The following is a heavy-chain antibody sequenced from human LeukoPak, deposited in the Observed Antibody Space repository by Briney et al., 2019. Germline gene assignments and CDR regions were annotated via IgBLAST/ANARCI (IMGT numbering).Heavy chain of an antibody. CDR2: IDPSGGLT. Sequence: GASVKVSCKTFGYTFTSYYVHWVRQAPGQGLEWLGIIDPSGGLTSYAQKFQDRVTMTRDVSTTTVDMELRSLTSEDTAVYYCAEDHMSRQLLSGSKGLDSWGQGTLVTVSS. J-gene: IGHJ4*02. CDR3: AEDHMSRQLLSGSKGLDS. V-gene: IGHV1-46*01. CDR1: GYTFTSYY. D-gene: IGHD1-26*01.